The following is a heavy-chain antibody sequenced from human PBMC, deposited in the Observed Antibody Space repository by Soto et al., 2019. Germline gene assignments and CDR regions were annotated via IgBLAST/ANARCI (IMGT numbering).Heavy chain of an antibody. J-gene: IGHJ6*03. D-gene: IGHD3-10*01. CDR1: GFTFSSYG. CDR2: IWYDGSNK. CDR3: ARDREAVLLWFGELGYYYMDV. Sequence: GGSLRLSCAASGFTFSSYGMHWVRQAPGKGLEWVAVIWYDGSNKYYADSVKGRFTISRDNSKNTLYLQMNSLRAEDTAVYYCARDREAVLLWFGELGYYYMDVWGKGTTVTVSS. V-gene: IGHV3-33*01.